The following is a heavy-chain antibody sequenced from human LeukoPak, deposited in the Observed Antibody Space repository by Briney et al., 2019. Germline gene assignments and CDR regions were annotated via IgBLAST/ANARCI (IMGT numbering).Heavy chain of an antibody. J-gene: IGHJ6*04. D-gene: IGHD3-10*01. CDR1: GFIFSNYA. CDR3: AKINWVGELFVLVGAAEMDV. Sequence: GGSLRLSCAASGFIFSNYAMSWVRQAPGKGLEWVSALSGSRGSTSSADSVKGRFIISRDNSKNTLYLQMNNLRAEDTAVYYCAKINWVGELFVLVGAAEMDVWGKGTTVTVSS. CDR2: LSGSRGST. V-gene: IGHV3-23*01.